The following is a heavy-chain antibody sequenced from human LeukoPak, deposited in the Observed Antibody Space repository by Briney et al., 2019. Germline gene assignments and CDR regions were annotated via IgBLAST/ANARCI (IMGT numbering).Heavy chain of an antibody. CDR3: ARDNRGYYDSRGYYYGVDY. V-gene: IGHV3-7*01. J-gene: IGHJ4*02. CDR2: IKQDGSET. D-gene: IGHD3-22*01. CDR1: GFTFSSYW. Sequence: GGSLRLSCAASGFTFSSYWMTWVRQAPGKGLVWVANIKQDGSETYYVDSVKGRFTISRANAKNSLYLQMNSLRAEDTAVYYCARDNRGYYDSRGYYYGVDYWGQGTLVTVSS.